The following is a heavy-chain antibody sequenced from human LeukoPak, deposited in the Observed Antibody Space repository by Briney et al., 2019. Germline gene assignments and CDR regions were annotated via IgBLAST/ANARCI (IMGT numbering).Heavy chain of an antibody. Sequence: ASVKVSCKASGYTFTGYYMHWVRQAPGQGLEWMGWINPNSGGTNYAQKFQGRVTMTRDTSISTAYMELSRLRSDDTAVYYCARVVGATALDAFDIWGQGIMVTVSS. CDR1: GYTFTGYY. V-gene: IGHV1-2*02. CDR2: INPNSGGT. CDR3: ARVVGATALDAFDI. J-gene: IGHJ3*02. D-gene: IGHD1-26*01.